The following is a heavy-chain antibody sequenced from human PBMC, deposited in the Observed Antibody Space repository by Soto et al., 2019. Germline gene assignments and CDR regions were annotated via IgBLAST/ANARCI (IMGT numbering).Heavy chain of an antibody. CDR2: ISSSGSTI. V-gene: IGHV3-11*01. D-gene: IGHD6-6*01. CDR1: GFTFSDYY. J-gene: IGHJ4*02. Sequence: GGSLRLSCAASGFTFSDYYMSWIRQAPGKGLEWVSYISSSGSTIFYADSVKGRFTISRDNAKKSLYLQMSSLRADDTAVYYCARGVSEARLDYWGQGTLVTVAS. CDR3: ARGVSEARLDY.